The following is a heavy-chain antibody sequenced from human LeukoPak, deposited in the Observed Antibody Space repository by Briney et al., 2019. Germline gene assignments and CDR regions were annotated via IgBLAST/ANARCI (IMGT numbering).Heavy chain of an antibody. CDR1: RYTFTSYA. CDR2: INAGNGNT. Sequence: ASVKVSCKASRYTFTSYAMHWVRQAPGQRLEWMGWINAGNGNTKYSQKFQGRVTITRDTSASTAYMELSSLRSEDTAVYYCARGRYSYGQMYNWFDPWGQGTLVTVSS. CDR3: ARGRYSYGQMYNWFDP. J-gene: IGHJ5*02. V-gene: IGHV1-3*01. D-gene: IGHD5-18*01.